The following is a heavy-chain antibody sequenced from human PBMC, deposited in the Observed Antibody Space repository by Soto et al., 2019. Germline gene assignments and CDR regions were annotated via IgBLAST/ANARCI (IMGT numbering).Heavy chain of an antibody. CDR3: AKDELLWFGELSSGGFDP. D-gene: IGHD3-10*01. CDR2: ISGSGGST. J-gene: IGHJ5*02. Sequence: GGSLRLSCAASGFTFSSYAMSWVRQAPGKGLEWVSAISGSGGSTYYADSVKGRFTISRDNSKNTLYLQMNSLRAEDTAVYYCAKDELLWFGELSSGGFDPWGQGTLVTVSS. CDR1: GFTFSSYA. V-gene: IGHV3-23*01.